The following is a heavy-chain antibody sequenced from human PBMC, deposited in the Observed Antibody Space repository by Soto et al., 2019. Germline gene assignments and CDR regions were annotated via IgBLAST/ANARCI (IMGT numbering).Heavy chain of an antibody. CDR1: GYTSRKSG. Sequence: ASVKVSCKASGYTSRKSGVGWVRQAPGQGLEWEGWINPNSGHTEYAQKLQGRVTVTADTSTSTAYMEVGSLRSDDTAVYYCARVYNYGSGSYLMPSSCYFDFWGPGTLVTVSS. CDR3: ARVYNYGSGSYLMPSSCYFDF. D-gene: IGHD3-10*01. V-gene: IGHV1-18*01. J-gene: IGHJ4*02. CDR2: INPNSGHT.